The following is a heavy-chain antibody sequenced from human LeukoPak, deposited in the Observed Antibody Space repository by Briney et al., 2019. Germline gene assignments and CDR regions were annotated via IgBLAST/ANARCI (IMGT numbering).Heavy chain of an antibody. CDR2: ISAYNGNT. J-gene: IGHJ5*02. V-gene: IGHV1-18*01. CDR1: GYTFTSYG. CDR3: TRESATVVLAPIGECYDP. D-gene: IGHD2-2*01. Sequence: ASVKVSCKASGYTFTSYGISWVRQAPGQGLEWMGWISAYNGNTNYAQKLQGRVTMTTDTSTSTAYRQRSSPSSGETPVYHRTRESATVVLAPIGECYDPWGQGTLVTVSS.